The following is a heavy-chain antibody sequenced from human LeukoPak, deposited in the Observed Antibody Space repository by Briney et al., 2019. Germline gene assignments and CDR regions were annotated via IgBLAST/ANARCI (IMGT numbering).Heavy chain of an antibody. CDR1: GYTLTELS. D-gene: IGHD1-1*01. V-gene: IGHV1-24*01. CDR2: FDPEDGET. CDR3: ATFHNGVYFDY. J-gene: IGHJ4*02. Sequence: GASVMDSCKVSGYTLTELSMHWVRQAPGKGLEWMGGFDPEDGETIYAQKFQGRVTMTEDTSTDTAYMELSSLRSEDTAVYYCATFHNGVYFDYWRQGTLVSVSS.